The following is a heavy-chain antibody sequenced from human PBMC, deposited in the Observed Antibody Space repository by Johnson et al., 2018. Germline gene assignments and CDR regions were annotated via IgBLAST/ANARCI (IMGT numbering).Heavy chain of an antibody. V-gene: IGHV4-61*08. J-gene: IGHJ6*02. CDR3: AILNPAGYGVDG. CDR1: GGSISSGDYY. CDR2: IYYSGST. Sequence: QVQLQESGPGLVKPSQTLSLTCTVSGGSISSGDYYWSWIRQPPGKGLEWIGLIYYSGSTNYNPSLKSRVTISVDTSKNQFSLKLSSVTAADTAVCYCAILNPAGYGVDGWGQGTTVTVSS.